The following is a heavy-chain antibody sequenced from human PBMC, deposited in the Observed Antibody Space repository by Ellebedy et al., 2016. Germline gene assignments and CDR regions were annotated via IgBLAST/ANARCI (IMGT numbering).Heavy chain of an antibody. D-gene: IGHD7-27*01. CDR3: TRDAENWGYVDY. CDR1: GYPFSNYA. J-gene: IGHJ4*02. CDR2: INTYNGKT. V-gene: IGHV1-18*01. Sequence: ASVKVSCXATGYPFSNYAITWVRQAPGQGLEWMGRINTYNGKTHYAQKFQGRVTMTTDTSTTTAYMELRSLRSDDTAVYYCTRDAENWGYVDYWGQGPLVTVSS.